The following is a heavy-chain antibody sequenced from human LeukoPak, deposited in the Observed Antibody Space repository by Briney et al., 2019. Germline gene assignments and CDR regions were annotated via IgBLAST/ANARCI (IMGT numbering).Heavy chain of an antibody. Sequence: SETLSLTCAVYGGSFSGYYWSWILQPPGKGLEWIGEINHSGSTNYNPSLKSRVTISVDTSKNQFSLKLSSVTAADTAVYYCARGERFWKWFDPWGQGTLVTVSS. D-gene: IGHD3-3*01. J-gene: IGHJ5*02. CDR1: GGSFSGYY. V-gene: IGHV4-34*01. CDR3: ARGERFWKWFDP. CDR2: INHSGST.